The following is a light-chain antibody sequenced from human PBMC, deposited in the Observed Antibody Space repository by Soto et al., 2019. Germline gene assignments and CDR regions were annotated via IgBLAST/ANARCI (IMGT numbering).Light chain of an antibody. CDR3: QQSYSSPPT. Sequence: DIQMTQSPSSLCASVAHRVTVTCRASQSISSYLNWYQQKPGKAPKLLIFAASSLQSGVPSRFSGSRSGPDFTLTISSLQPEDFATYYCQQSYSSPPTCGQGTKVDIK. CDR2: AAS. CDR1: QSISSY. V-gene: IGKV1-39*01. J-gene: IGKJ1*01.